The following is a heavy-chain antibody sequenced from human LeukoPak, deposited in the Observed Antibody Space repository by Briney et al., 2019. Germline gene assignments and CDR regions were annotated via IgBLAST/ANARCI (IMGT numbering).Heavy chain of an antibody. Sequence: ASVKVSCKASGYTFTSYYMHWVRQAPGQGLEWMGIINPSGGSTSYAQKFQGRVTMTRDTSTSTVYMELSSLRSEDTAVYYCARTQNGYCSGGSRYPFDYWGQGTLVTVSS. J-gene: IGHJ4*02. V-gene: IGHV1-46*01. CDR1: GYTFTSYY. D-gene: IGHD2-15*01. CDR3: ARTQNGYCSGGSRYPFDY. CDR2: INPSGGST.